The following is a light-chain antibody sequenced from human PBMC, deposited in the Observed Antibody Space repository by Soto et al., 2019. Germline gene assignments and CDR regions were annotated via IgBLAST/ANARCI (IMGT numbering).Light chain of an antibody. CDR3: QHLNSYPAST. CDR1: QGISTY. CDR2: AAS. V-gene: IGKV1-9*01. Sequence: DIQLTQSPSFLSASVGDRITIACRASQGISTYLAWYQQKPGKAPKLLIYAASTLESGVPSRFSGSGSGTEFTLTISSLQPEDVATYYCQHLNSYPASTLGQATRLEIK. J-gene: IGKJ5*01.